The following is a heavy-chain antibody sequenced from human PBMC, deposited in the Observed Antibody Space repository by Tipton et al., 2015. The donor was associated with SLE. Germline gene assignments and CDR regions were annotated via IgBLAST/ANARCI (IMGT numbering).Heavy chain of an antibody. V-gene: IGHV4-61*02. Sequence: TLSLTCTVSGISIISGTDYWTWIRQPAGKGLEWIGRIASNGFANYNRSLESRVTFSIDTSKNQFSLKLSSVTAADTAVYYCAREVGDILTGYYHFDYWGQGTLVTVSS. CDR1: GISIISGTDY. J-gene: IGHJ4*02. CDR3: AREVGDILTGYYHFDY. CDR2: IASNGFA. D-gene: IGHD3-9*01.